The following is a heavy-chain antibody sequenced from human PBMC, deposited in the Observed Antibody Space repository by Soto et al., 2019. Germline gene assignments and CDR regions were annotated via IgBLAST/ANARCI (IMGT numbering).Heavy chain of an antibody. V-gene: IGHV4-30-4*01. J-gene: IGHJ6*02. CDR1: GGSISSGDYY. D-gene: IGHD2-2*01. CDR3: ARGYCSSTSCLNYYYYGMDV. Sequence: SLTCTVSGGSISSGDYYWSWIRQPPGKGLEWIGYIYYSGSTYYNPSLKSRVTISVDTSKNQFSLKLSSVTAADTAVYYCARGYCSSTSCLNYYYYGMDVWGQGTTVTVSS. CDR2: IYYSGST.